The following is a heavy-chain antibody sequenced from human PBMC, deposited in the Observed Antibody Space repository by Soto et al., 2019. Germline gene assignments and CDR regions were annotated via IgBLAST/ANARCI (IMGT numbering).Heavy chain of an antibody. D-gene: IGHD6-13*01. J-gene: IGHJ5*02. Sequence: GGSLRLSCAASGFTFSSYAMSWVRQAPGKGLEWVSAISGSGGSTYYADSVKGRFTISRDNSKNTLYLQMNSLRAEDTAVYYCAKDLSKQQPWLGWFDPWGQGTLVTVSS. CDR3: AKDLSKQQPWLGWFDP. CDR1: GFTFSSYA. V-gene: IGHV3-23*01. CDR2: ISGSGGST.